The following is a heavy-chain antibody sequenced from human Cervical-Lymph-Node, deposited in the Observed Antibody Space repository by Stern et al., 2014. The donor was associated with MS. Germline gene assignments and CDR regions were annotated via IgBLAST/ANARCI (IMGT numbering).Heavy chain of an antibody. D-gene: IGHD1-26*01. V-gene: IGHV4-61*01. CDR1: GGSVSSGSYY. Sequence: VQLVESGPGLVKPSETLSLTCTVSGGSVSSGSYYWSWIRQPPGKGLEWIGYIYYSGSTNYNPSLKSRVTISVDTSKNQFSLKLSSVTAADTAVYYCARAEYSGYFDYCGQGTLVTVSS. CDR3: ARAEYSGYFDY. CDR2: IYYSGST. J-gene: IGHJ4*02.